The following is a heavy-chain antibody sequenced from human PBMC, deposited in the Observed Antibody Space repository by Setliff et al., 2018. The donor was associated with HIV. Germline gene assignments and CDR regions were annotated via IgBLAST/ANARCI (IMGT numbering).Heavy chain of an antibody. CDR2: ISSSGSTI. J-gene: IGHJ6*02. D-gene: IGHD6-13*01. CDR3: ASTFSSSWYPEDYYYYAMDV. V-gene: IGHV3-11*04. CDR1: GFTFSDYY. Sequence: PGGSLRLSCAASGFTFSDYYMSWIRQAPGKGLEWVSFISSSGSTIYYADSVKGRFTISRDNAKNSLYLQMNSLRADDTAVYYCASTFSSSWYPEDYYYYAMDVWGQGTTVTVSS.